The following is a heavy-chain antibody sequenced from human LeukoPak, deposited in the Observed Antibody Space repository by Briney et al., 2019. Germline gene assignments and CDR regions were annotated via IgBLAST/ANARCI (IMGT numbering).Heavy chain of an antibody. CDR3: ARGGVDIVATILGNRAGGY. V-gene: IGHV1-2*02. Sequence: ASVKVSCKPSGYTFSDYYLHWVRQAPGQGLEWMGWINPNSGGTNYAQKFQGRVTMTRDTSISTAYMELSRLRSDDTAVYYCARGGVDIVATILGNRAGGYWGQGTLVTVSS. CDR2: INPNSGGT. D-gene: IGHD5-12*01. J-gene: IGHJ4*02. CDR1: GYTFSDYY.